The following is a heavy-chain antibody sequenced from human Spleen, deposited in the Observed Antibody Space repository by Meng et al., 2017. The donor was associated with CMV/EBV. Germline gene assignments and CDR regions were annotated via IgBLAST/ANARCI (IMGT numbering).Heavy chain of an antibody. Sequence: QVQLVRFGAEVKKPGATVKVSCKVSGITLTELSMHWVRQAPGKGLEWMGGFDPEDGETIYAQKFQGRVTMTEDTSTDTAYMELSSLRSEDTAVYYCATKGTGDWPTDFDYWGQGTLVTVSS. J-gene: IGHJ4*02. CDR3: ATKGTGDWPTDFDY. CDR1: GITLTELS. D-gene: IGHD3/OR15-3a*01. V-gene: IGHV1-24*01. CDR2: FDPEDGET.